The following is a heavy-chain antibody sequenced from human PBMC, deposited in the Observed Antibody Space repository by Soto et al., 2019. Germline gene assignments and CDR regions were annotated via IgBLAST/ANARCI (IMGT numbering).Heavy chain of an antibody. V-gene: IGHV3-73*01. J-gene: IGHJ4*02. CDR1: GFNFSDSA. CDR3: TARGGDSLQDI. Sequence: EVQLVESGGGLVQPGGSLKVSCAGLGFNFSDSALHWVRQPSGKGREWIGRIRGRSKKFATSYATSVRGRFSLSRDVSRNTAYLQMNSLRDDDTGVDFCTARGGDSLQDIWGQGTLVTVSS. CDR2: IRGRSKKFAT. D-gene: IGHD4-17*01.